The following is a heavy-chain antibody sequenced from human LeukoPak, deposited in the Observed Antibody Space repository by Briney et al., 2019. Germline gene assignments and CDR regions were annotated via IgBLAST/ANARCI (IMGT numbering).Heavy chain of an antibody. Sequence: GSLRLSCAASGFTFSSYGMHWVRQPPGKGLEWIGEIYHSGSTNYNPSLKSRVTIAVDKSRNQFSLKLSSVTAADTAVYYCARFQTGDVFDIWGQGTMVTVSS. CDR3: ARFQTGDVFDI. CDR1: GFTFSSYG. D-gene: IGHD3-9*01. V-gene: IGHV4-4*02. J-gene: IGHJ3*02. CDR2: IYHSGST.